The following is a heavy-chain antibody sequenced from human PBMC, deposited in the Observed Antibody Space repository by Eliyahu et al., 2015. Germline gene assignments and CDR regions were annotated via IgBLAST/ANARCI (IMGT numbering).Heavy chain of an antibody. J-gene: IGHJ5*02. CDR1: GFSLSNARMG. Sequence: QVTLKESGPVLVKPTETLTLTCTVSGFSLSNARMGVSWIRQPPXKALEWLAHIFSNDEKSYSTSLKSRLTISKDTSKSQVVLTMTNMDPVDTATYYCARIAAAGXAGNWFDPWGQGTLVTVSS. D-gene: IGHD6-13*01. CDR2: IFSNDEK. V-gene: IGHV2-26*01. CDR3: ARIAAAGXAGNWFDP.